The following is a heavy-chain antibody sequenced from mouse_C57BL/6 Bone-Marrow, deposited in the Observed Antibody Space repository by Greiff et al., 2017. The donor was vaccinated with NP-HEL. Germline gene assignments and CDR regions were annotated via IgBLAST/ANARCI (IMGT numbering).Heavy chain of an antibody. CDR3: AGHGRLAY. CDR2: ISSGGSYT. CDR1: GFTFSSYG. Sequence: EVQGVESGGDLVKPGGSLKLSCAASGFTFSSYGMSWVRQTPDKRLEWVATISSGGSYTYYPDSVKGRFTISRDNAKNTLYLQMSSLKSEDAAVYYCAGHGRLAYWGQGTLVTVSA. J-gene: IGHJ3*01. V-gene: IGHV5-6*01.